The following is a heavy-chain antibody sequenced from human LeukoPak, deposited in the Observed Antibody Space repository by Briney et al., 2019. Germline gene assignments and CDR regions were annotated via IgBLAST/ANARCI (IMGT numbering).Heavy chain of an antibody. V-gene: IGHV4-34*01. CDR2: INQSGST. D-gene: IGHD1-26*01. Sequence: SGTLSLTCGVYGGSFSIYCWNWIRQPPGKGLEWIGEINQSGSTKYNPSLKSRVTISVDTSRNQFSLKLSSVTAADTAVYYCATMGSGSYFNFWGQGSLVTVSS. CDR3: ATMGSGSYFNF. J-gene: IGHJ4*02. CDR1: GGSFSIYC.